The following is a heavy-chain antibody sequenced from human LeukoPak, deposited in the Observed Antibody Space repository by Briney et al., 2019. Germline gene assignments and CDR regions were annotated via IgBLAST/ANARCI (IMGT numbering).Heavy chain of an antibody. CDR2: INHSGST. CDR3: ARETVTMVRGVLPLPYYSDY. CDR1: GGSFSGYY. D-gene: IGHD3-10*01. J-gene: IGHJ4*02. Sequence: PSETLSLTCAVYGGSFSGYYWSWIRQPPGKGLEWIGEINHSGSTNYNPSLKSRVTISVDTSKNQFSLKLSSVTAADTAVYYCARETVTMVRGVLPLPYYSDYWGQGTLVTVSS. V-gene: IGHV4-34*01.